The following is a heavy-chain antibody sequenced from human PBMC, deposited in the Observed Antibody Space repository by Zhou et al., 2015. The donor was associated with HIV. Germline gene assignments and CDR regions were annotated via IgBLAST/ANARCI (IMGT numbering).Heavy chain of an antibody. CDR3: VRGGPAYSSDRHFDS. CDR2: IGTTDDR. Sequence: EVQLVESGGRLGPAWGGSLRLSCAASGFAFSGYDMHWVRQPRGKGLEWVSVIGTTDDRYYSASVKGRFTISREDAKNSLYLEMNSLTAGDTAVYYCVRGGPAYSSDRHFDSWGQGTQVHRLL. V-gene: IGHV3-13*01. J-gene: IGHJ4*02. CDR1: GFAFSGYD. D-gene: IGHD6-19*01.